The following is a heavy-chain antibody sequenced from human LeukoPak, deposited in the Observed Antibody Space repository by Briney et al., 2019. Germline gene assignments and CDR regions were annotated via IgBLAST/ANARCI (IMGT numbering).Heavy chain of an antibody. CDR2: ISSSSSTI. Sequence: GGSLRLSCAASGFTFGSYSMNWVRQAPGKGLEWVSYISSSSSTIYYADSVKGRFTISRDNAKNSLYLQMNSLRDEDTAVYYCARDPYYYDSENWFDPWGQGTLVTVSS. CDR1: GFTFGSYS. D-gene: IGHD3-22*01. V-gene: IGHV3-48*02. CDR3: ARDPYYYDSENWFDP. J-gene: IGHJ5*02.